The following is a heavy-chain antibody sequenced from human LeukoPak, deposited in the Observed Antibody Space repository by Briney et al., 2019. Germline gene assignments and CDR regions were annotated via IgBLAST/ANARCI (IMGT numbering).Heavy chain of an antibody. CDR1: GYTFTSYD. V-gene: IGHV1-8*01. CDR3: ARDGLLWFGDGHYGMDV. CDR2: MNPSSGNT. J-gene: IGHJ6*02. D-gene: IGHD3-10*01. Sequence: ASVKVSCKASGYTFTSYDINWVRQATGQGLEWMGWMNPSSGNTGYAQKFQGRVTMTRNTSISTAYMELSSLRSEDTAVYYYARDGLLWFGDGHYGMDVWGQGTTVTVSS.